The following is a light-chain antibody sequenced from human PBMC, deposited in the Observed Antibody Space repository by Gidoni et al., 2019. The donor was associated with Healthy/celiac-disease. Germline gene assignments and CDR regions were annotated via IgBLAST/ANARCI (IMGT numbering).Light chain of an antibody. J-gene: IGLJ3*02. CDR2: DDS. Sequence: SYVLPQPPSVSVAPGKPARITCGGNNIGSKGVDWYQQKPGQAPVLVVYDDSDRPSGIPERFSGSNSGNTATLTISRVEAGDEADYYCQVWDSSSDHPVFGGGTKLTVL. V-gene: IGLV3-21*03. CDR1: NIGSKG. CDR3: QVWDSSSDHPV.